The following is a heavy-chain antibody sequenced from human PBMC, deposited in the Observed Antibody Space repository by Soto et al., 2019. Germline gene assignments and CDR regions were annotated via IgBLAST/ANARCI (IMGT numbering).Heavy chain of an antibody. Sequence: EVQLLESGGGLVQPGESLRLSCAASGFTFSSYAMSWVRQAPGKGLEWVSVISGSDDSTYYADSVKGRFTISRDNSKSTLYLQMNSLRAEDTAVYYCAKRSCSSTFDYWGQGTLVTVSS. CDR1: GFTFSSYA. CDR2: ISGSDDST. CDR3: AKRSCSSTFDY. V-gene: IGHV3-23*01. D-gene: IGHD6-6*01. J-gene: IGHJ4*02.